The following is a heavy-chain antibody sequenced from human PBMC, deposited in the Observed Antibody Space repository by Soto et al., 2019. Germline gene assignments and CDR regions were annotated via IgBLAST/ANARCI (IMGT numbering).Heavy chain of an antibody. Sequence: QVQLVQSGAEVKRPGSSVKVSCKASGGTLTTYAISWVRQAHGQGLAWMGGIIPIFGTPDYAESHQGRLTITADEFTNTAYMELSSLTFEDTAVYYCARGEQTGYHKTLSYNEMDVWSQGTTVTVSS. J-gene: IGHJ6*02. CDR2: IIPIFGTP. CDR1: GGTLTTYA. V-gene: IGHV1-69*01. D-gene: IGHD1-1*01. CDR3: ARGEQTGYHKTLSYNEMDV.